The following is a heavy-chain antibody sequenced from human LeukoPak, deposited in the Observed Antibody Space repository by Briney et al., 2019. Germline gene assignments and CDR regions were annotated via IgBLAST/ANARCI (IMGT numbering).Heavy chain of an antibody. CDR1: GYTFTGYY. CDR2: INPNSGGT. J-gene: IGHJ5*02. Sequence: GASVKVSCTASGYTFTGYYMHWVRQAPGQGLEWMGWINPNSGGTNYAQKFQGRVTMTRDTSISTAYMELSRLRSDDTAVYYCATGVIVGAPGGFDPWGQGTLVTVSS. D-gene: IGHD1-26*01. V-gene: IGHV1-2*02. CDR3: ATGVIVGAPGGFDP.